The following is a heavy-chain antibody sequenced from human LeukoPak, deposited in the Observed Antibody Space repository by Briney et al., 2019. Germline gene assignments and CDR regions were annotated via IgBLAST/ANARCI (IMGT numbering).Heavy chain of an antibody. CDR1: GGSFSGYY. J-gene: IGHJ4*02. D-gene: IGHD3-22*01. CDR3: AREERNYYDSSGYTDY. V-gene: IGHV4-34*01. CDR2: INHSGST. Sequence: SETLSLTCAVYGGSFSGYYWSWIRQPPGKGLEWIGEINHSGSTNYNPSLKSRVTISADTSKNQFSLKLSSVTAADTAVYYCAREERNYYDSSGYTDYWGQGTLVTVSS.